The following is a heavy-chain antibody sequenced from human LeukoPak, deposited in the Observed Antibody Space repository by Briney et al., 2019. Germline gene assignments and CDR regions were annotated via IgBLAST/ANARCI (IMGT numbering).Heavy chain of an antibody. J-gene: IGHJ4*02. CDR2: ISSSSSYI. CDR1: GFTFSSYS. V-gene: IGHV3-21*01. D-gene: IGHD5-18*01. Sequence: GGSLRLSCAASGFTFSSYSMNWVRQAPGKGLEWVSSISSSSSYIYYADSVKGRFTISRDNAKNSLYLQINSLRAEDTAVYYCAREGGLQLWGFGCWGQGTLVTVSS. CDR3: AREGGLQLWGFGC.